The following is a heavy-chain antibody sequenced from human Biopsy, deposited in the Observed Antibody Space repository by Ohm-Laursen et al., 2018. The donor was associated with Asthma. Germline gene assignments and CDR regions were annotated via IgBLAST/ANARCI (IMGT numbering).Heavy chain of an antibody. CDR2: ISVYNGNT. CDR1: GYTFNSAG. CDR3: ARAVDYSHYYGIDV. J-gene: IGHJ6*02. V-gene: IGHV1-18*01. Sequence: SVKVSCKASGYTFNSAGITWVRQAPGQGLEWMGWISVYNGNTKVAQKLQDRATMITDTSTSTAYMELRSLRSDDTAVYFCARAVDYSHYYGIDVWGQGATVTVS. D-gene: IGHD3-10*01.